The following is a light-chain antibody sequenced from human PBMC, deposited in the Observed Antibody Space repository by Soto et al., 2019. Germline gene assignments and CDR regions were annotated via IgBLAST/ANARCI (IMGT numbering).Light chain of an antibody. V-gene: IGKV3-11*01. CDR2: DAS. Sequence: EIVLTQSPATLSLSPGARVTLSCRASQSVSSYLAWYQQKPGQAPRLLIYDASNRATGIPARFSGSGSGTDFTLTISSLEPEDFAVYYCQQRSNWPRYTFGQGTKLEIK. CDR1: QSVSSY. CDR3: QQRSNWPRYT. J-gene: IGKJ2*01.